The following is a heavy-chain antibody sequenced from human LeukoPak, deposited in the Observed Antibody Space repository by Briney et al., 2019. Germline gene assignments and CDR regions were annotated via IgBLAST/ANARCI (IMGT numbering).Heavy chain of an antibody. CDR3: ARGRHDITMIVVVMTSVSYYLDV. D-gene: IGHD3-22*01. CDR2: INPSGGT. CDR1: GGSFSGYH. J-gene: IGHJ6*03. V-gene: IGHV4-34*01. Sequence: SETLPLTCAVYGGSFSGYHWTWIRQPPGKGLEWIGDINPSGGTYYNPSLKSRLTISVDTSKNQFSLKLRSVAAADTAVYYCARGRHDITMIVVVMTSVSYYLDVWGKGTTVTVS.